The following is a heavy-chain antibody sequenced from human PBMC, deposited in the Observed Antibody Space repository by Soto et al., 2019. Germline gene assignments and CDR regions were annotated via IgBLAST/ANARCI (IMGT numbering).Heavy chain of an antibody. J-gene: IGHJ6*02. CDR3: ARGWVDHGYSSSSVYYGMDV. D-gene: IGHD6-6*01. CDR2: INHSGST. CDR1: GGSFSGYY. V-gene: IGHV4-34*01. Sequence: SETLSLTCAVYGGSFSGYYWSWIRQPPGKGLEWIGEINHSGSTNYNPSLKSRVTISVDTAKNQFSLKLSSVTAADTAVYYCARGWVDHGYSSSSVYYGMDVWGQGTTVTVSS.